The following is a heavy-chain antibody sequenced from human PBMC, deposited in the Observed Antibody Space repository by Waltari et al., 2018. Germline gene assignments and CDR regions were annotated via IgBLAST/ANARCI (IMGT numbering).Heavy chain of an antibody. D-gene: IGHD4-17*01. CDR1: GFTFSSYW. Sequence: EVQLVESGEGLVQPGGSLRLSCAASGFTFSSYWMHWVRQAPGKGLVWVSRINSDGSSTSYADSVKGRFTISRDNAKNTLYLQMNSLRAEDTAVYYCASGDYGDYVALDYWGQGTLVTVSS. V-gene: IGHV3-74*01. J-gene: IGHJ4*02. CDR2: INSDGSST. CDR3: ASGDYGDYVALDY.